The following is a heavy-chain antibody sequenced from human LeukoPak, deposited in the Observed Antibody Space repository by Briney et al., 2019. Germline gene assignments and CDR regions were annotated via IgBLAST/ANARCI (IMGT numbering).Heavy chain of an antibody. CDR2: IHYSGST. CDR1: GGSISSYY. CDR3: ARDTVTTGWDY. V-gene: IGHV4-59*01. D-gene: IGHD4-17*01. Sequence: SETLSRTCTVSGGSISSYYWSWIRQPPGKGLEWIGYIHYSGSTNYNPSLKSRVTISVDTSKNQFSLKLTSVTAADTAVYYCARDTVTTGWDYWGQGTLVTVSS. J-gene: IGHJ4*02.